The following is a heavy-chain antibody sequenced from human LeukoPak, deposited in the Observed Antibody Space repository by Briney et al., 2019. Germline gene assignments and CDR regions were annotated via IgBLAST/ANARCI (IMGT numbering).Heavy chain of an antibody. V-gene: IGHV5-51*01. CDR2: MYPDDSDT. D-gene: IGHD3-22*01. J-gene: IGHJ4*02. CDR3: ASLIYNRSGYFDY. Sequence: GESLNISCTASGYSFINHWIGWVRQKPGKGLEWVGIMYPDDSDTRYSPSFQGQVSISADKSLSTAYLQWSSLKASDTAMYYCASLIYNRSGYFDYWGQGTLVTVSS. CDR1: GYSFINHW.